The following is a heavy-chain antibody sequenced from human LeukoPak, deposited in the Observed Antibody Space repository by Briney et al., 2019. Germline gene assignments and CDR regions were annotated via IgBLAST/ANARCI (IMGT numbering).Heavy chain of an antibody. D-gene: IGHD2-2*02. CDR2: INPNSGGT. CDR3: AREEHDIVVVPAAIGWFDP. V-gene: IGHV1-2*02. CDR1: GYTFTGYY. Sequence: GASVKVSCKASGYTFTGYYMHWVRQAPGQGLEWMGWINPNSGGTNYAQKFQGRVTITRDTSISTAYMELSRLRSDDTAVYYCAREEHDIVVVPAAIGWFDPWGQGTLVTVSS. J-gene: IGHJ5*02.